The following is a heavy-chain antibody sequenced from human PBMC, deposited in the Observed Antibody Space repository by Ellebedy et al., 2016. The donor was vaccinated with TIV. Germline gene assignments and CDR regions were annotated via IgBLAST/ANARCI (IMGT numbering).Heavy chain of an antibody. CDR1: GGTFSNYA. CDR2: IIPIVGTA. D-gene: IGHD3-10*01. Sequence: ASVKVSXXASGGTFSNYAISWVRQAPGLGLEWMGAIIPIVGTANYAQKFQDRVTIIADESTRTAYMELSSLRSEDTAVYYCARDFLRAPDGSGTYNNWLDPWGQGTLVTVSS. J-gene: IGHJ5*02. CDR3: ARDFLRAPDGSGTYNNWLDP. V-gene: IGHV1-69*13.